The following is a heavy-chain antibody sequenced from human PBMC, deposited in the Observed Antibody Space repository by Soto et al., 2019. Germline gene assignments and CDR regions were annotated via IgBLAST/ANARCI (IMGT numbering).Heavy chain of an antibody. D-gene: IGHD2-2*01. V-gene: IGHV1-18*01. J-gene: IGHJ6*02. CDR1: GYTFTSYF. CDR2: ISAYNGNT. Sequence: DSVKVSCKASGYTFTSYFISWVRQAPGQGLEWMGWISAYNGNTNYAQKLQGRVTMTTDTSTSTAYMELRSLRSDDTAVYYCARDSPGIVLVPASGYGMDVWGQGTTVTVSS. CDR3: ARDSPGIVLVPASGYGMDV.